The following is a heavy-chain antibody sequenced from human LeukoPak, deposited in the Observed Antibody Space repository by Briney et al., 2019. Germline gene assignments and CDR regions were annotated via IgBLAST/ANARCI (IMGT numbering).Heavy chain of an antibody. D-gene: IGHD6-13*01. CDR2: IIPIFGTA. J-gene: IGHJ4*02. Sequence: SVKVSCKASGGTFSSYAISWVRQAPGQGLEWMGGIIPIFGTANYAQKFQGRVAMTRDTSTSTVFMELSSLTSEDAAVYYCARGRAGFSGSWYVYWGQGTLVTVSS. CDR1: GGTFSSYA. CDR3: ARGRAGFSGSWYVY. V-gene: IGHV1-69*05.